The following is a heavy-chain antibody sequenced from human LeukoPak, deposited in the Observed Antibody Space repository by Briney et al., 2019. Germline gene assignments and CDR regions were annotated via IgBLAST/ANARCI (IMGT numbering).Heavy chain of an antibody. CDR2: INHSGST. D-gene: IGHD3-10*01. CDR1: GGSFSGYY. Sequence: SETLSLTCAVYGGSFSGYYLSWVRQPPGKGLEWIGEINHSGSTNYNPSFKSRVTISVDTSRNQLSLKLSSVTAADTAVYYCARGPDSGSYFAWFDRWGQGTLVTVSS. CDR3: ARGPDSGSYFAWFDR. J-gene: IGHJ5*02. V-gene: IGHV4-34*01.